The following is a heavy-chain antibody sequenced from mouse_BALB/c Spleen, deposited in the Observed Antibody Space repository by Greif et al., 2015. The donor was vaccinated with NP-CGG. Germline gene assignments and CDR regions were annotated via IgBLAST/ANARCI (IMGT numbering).Heavy chain of an antibody. CDR2: LNPGSGGT. D-gene: IGHD2-4*01. J-gene: IGHJ3*01. V-gene: IGHV1-54*01. CDR3: AREGDYGFAY. CDR1: GYAFTNYL. Sequence: QVQLKHSGTELVRPGTSVKVSCKASGYAFTNYLIEWIKQRPGQGLEWIGVLNPGSGGTNYSEKFKGKATLTADYSSSTASLQLSSLTSDDSAVYFCAREGDYGFAYWGQGTLVTVSA.